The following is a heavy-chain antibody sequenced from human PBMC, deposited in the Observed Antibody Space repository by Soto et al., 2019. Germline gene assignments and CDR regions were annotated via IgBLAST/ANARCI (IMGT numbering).Heavy chain of an antibody. CDR3: AIQTGYDFWSGYPDYYYYGMDV. J-gene: IGHJ6*02. Sequence: GASVKVSCKASGYTFTSYYMHWVRQAPGQGLEWMGIINPSGGSKSYAQKFQGRVTMTRDTSTSTVYMELSSLRSEDTAVYYCAIQTGYDFWSGYPDYYYYGMDVWGQGTTVTVSS. CDR2: INPSGGSK. D-gene: IGHD3-3*01. V-gene: IGHV1-46*01. CDR1: GYTFTSYY.